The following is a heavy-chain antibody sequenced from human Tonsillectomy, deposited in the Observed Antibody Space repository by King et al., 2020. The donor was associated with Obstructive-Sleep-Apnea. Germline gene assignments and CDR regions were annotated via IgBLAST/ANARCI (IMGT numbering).Heavy chain of an antibody. V-gene: IGHV3-23*04. Sequence: VQLVESGGGLVQPGGSLRLSCAASGFTFSRYAMSWVRHAPGKVLEWVSAISGSGGSTYYADSVKGRFTFSNDNPKNTLYLQMNSLRAEDTAVYYCAPTTPNYYPTSFWGQGTLVTVSS. J-gene: IGHJ4*02. CDR3: APTTPNYYPTSF. CDR1: GFTFSRYA. D-gene: IGHD3-10*01. CDR2: ISGSGGST.